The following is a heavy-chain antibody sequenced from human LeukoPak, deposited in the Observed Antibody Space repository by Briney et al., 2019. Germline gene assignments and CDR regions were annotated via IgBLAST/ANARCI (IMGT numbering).Heavy chain of an antibody. V-gene: IGHV3-43*02. CDR2: ITGDGCDT. CDR1: GFTFDDYA. J-gene: IGHJ3*02. D-gene: IGHD2-21*01. Sequence: GGSLRLSCVASGFTFDDYALHWVRQAPGKGLEWVSLITGDGCDTYYADSVKGRFTISRDNSKNSLYLQMNSLRSEDTALYYCAKGLYCRGGDCYDAFDMWGQGTMVAVSS. CDR3: AKGLYCRGGDCYDAFDM.